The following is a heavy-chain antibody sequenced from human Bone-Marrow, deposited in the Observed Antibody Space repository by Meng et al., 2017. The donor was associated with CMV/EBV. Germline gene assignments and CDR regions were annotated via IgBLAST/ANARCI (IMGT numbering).Heavy chain of an antibody. Sequence: ASEKVSCKASGYTFTSYYMHWVRQAPGQGLEWMGIINPSGGSTSYAQKFQGRVTMTRDTSTSTVYMELSSLRSEDTAVYYCAREGYYYGSGSYYKGYYFDYWGQGTLVTVSS. J-gene: IGHJ4*02. D-gene: IGHD3-10*01. CDR3: AREGYYYGSGSYYKGYYFDY. CDR2: INPSGGST. V-gene: IGHV1-46*01. CDR1: GYTFTSYY.